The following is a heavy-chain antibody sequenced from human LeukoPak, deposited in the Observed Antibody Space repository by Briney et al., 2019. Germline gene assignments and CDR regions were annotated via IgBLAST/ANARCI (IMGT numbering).Heavy chain of an antibody. J-gene: IGHJ6*03. CDR3: ARRGGLLWNMEV. V-gene: IGHV4-59*08. D-gene: IGHD3-16*01. CDR1: GGSINNYY. CDR2: IFYSGST. Sequence: PSETLSLTCTVSGGSINNYYWNWIRQPPGKGPEWIGYIFYSGSTIYNPSLKSRVTMSVDTSKNQFSLRLTSVTAADTAVYYCARRGGLLWNMEVWGKGTTVTVSS.